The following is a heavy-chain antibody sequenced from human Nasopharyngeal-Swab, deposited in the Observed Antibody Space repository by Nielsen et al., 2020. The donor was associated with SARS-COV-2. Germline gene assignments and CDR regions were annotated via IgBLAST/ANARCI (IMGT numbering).Heavy chain of an antibody. CDR2: IYYSGST. CDR3: ARESDSSGSPIDY. Sequence: SETLSLTCTVSGYSISSGYYWSWIRQPPGKGLEWIGYIYYSGSTNYNPSLKSRVTISVDTSKNQFSLKLSSVTAADTAVYYCARESDSSGSPIDYWGQGTLVTVSS. D-gene: IGHD3-22*01. CDR1: GYSISSGYY. V-gene: IGHV4-61*01. J-gene: IGHJ4*02.